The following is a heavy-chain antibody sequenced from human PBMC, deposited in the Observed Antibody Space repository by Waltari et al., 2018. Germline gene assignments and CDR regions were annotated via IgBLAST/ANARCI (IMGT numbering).Heavy chain of an antibody. V-gene: IGHV4-34*01. CDR2: INHGGST. CDR1: GGSFSGYY. CDR3: ARGGTIFGVVIIGGMDV. D-gene: IGHD3-3*01. J-gene: IGHJ6*02. Sequence: QVQLQQWGAGLLKPSETLSLTCAVYGGSFSGYYWSWIRQPPGKGLEWIGEINHGGSTTYTPPLKSRVTIAVDTSKNQFSLKLSSVTAADTAVYYCARGGTIFGVVIIGGMDVWGQGTTVTVSS.